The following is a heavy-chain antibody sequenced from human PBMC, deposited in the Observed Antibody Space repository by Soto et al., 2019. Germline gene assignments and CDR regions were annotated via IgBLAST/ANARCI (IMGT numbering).Heavy chain of an antibody. CDR3: ARDGRYCSSTSCYYYYGMDV. CDR2: IYYSGST. V-gene: IGHV4-59*01. J-gene: IGHJ6*02. Sequence: SETLSLTCTVSGGSIGSYYWSWIRQPPGKGLEWIGYIYYSGSTNYNPSLKSRVTISVDTSKNQFSLKLSSVTAADTAVYYCARDGRYCSSTSCYYYYGMDVWGQGTTVTVSS. CDR1: GGSIGSYY. D-gene: IGHD2-2*01.